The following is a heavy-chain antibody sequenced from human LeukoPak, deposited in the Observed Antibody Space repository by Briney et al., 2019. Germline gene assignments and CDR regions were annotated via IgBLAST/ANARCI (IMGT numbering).Heavy chain of an antibody. J-gene: IGHJ4*02. CDR2: IYHSGST. V-gene: IGHV4-38-2*01. D-gene: IGHD3-3*01. CDR3: ARLERITIFGVVSFYFDY. CDR1: GYSISSGYY. Sequence: KPSETLSLTCAVSGYSISSGYYWGWIRQPPGKGLEWIGSIYHSGSTYYNPSLKSRVTISVDTSKSQFSLKLSSVTAADTAVYYCARLERITIFGVVSFYFDYWGQGTLVTVSS.